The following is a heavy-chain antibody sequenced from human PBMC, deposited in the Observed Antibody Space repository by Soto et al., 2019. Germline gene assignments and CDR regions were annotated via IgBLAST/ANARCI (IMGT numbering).Heavy chain of an antibody. Sequence: QVQLQESGPGLVKPSETLSLTCTVSGGSVTSGSYYWSWIRQPPGKGLEWIGHVYYSGSTNYNPSLKSRVTISGDMSKNQFSLKLSSVTAADTAVYYCARVLDSSGWYAFDSWGQGTLVTVSS. CDR1: GGSVTSGSYY. V-gene: IGHV4-61*01. CDR3: ARVLDSSGWYAFDS. J-gene: IGHJ4*02. CDR2: VYYSGST. D-gene: IGHD6-19*01.